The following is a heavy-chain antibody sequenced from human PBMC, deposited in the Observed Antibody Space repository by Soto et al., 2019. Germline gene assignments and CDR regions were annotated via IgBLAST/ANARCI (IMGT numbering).Heavy chain of an antibody. CDR1: GFTFDDYA. Sequence: EVQLVESGGGLVQPGRSLRLSCAASGFTFDDYAMHWVRQAPGKGLEWVSGISWNSGSIGYADSVKGRFTISRDNAKNSLYLQMNSLRAEDTALYYCAKADCSGGSCYLFDYWGQGTLVTVSS. V-gene: IGHV3-9*01. D-gene: IGHD2-15*01. CDR3: AKADCSGGSCYLFDY. CDR2: ISWNSGSI. J-gene: IGHJ4*02.